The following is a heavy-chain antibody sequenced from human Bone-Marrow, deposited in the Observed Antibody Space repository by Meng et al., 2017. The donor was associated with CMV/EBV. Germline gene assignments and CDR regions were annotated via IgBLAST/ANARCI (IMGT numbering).Heavy chain of an antibody. CDR1: GFTFSSYG. D-gene: IGHD6-6*01. J-gene: IGHJ4*02. CDR3: ARAKYSIAAPSDY. V-gene: IGHV3-33*01. CDR2: IWYDGSNK. Sequence: SLKISCAASGFTFSSYGMHWVRQAPGKGLEWVAVIWYDGSNKYYADSVKGRFTISRDNSKNTLYLQMNSLRAEDTAVYYCARAKYSIAAPSDYWGQGTLVTVSS.